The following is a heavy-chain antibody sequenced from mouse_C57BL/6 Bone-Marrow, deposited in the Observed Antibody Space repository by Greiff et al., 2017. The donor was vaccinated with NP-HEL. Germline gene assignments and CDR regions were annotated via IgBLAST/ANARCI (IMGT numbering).Heavy chain of an antibody. V-gene: IGHV1-64*01. CDR2: IHPNSGST. CDR3: ARGATVVALYYYAMDY. D-gene: IGHD1-1*01. Sequence: QVQLQQSGAELVKPGASVKLSCKASGYTFTSYWMHWVKQRPGQGLEWIGMIHPNSGSTNYNEKFKSKATLTVDKSSSTAYMQLSSLTSEDSAVYYCARGATVVALYYYAMDYWGQGTSVTVSS. J-gene: IGHJ4*01. CDR1: GYTFTSYW.